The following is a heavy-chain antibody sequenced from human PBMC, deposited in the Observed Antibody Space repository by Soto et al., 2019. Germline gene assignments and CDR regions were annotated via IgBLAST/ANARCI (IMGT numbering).Heavy chain of an antibody. CDR1: GGTFSSYT. CDR2: IIPLLDIT. Sequence: QVQLVQSGAEVKKPGSSVKVSCKASGGTFSSYTVSWVRQAPGQGLEWMGRIIPLLDITNYAQKFRGRVTITAEKSTSTAYMELSSLPSEATAVYYCAPTNYTSTWGHWGQGTLVTVSS. V-gene: IGHV1-69*02. CDR3: APTNYTSTWGH. J-gene: IGHJ4*02. D-gene: IGHD6-13*01.